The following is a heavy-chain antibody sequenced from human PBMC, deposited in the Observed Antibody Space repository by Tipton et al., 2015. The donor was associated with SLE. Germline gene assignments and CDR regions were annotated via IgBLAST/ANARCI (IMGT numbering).Heavy chain of an antibody. V-gene: IGHV4-34*01. Sequence: TLSLTCAVYGGSFSGYYWSWIRQPPGKGLEWIGEINHSGSTNYNPSLKSRVTISVDTSKNQFSLKLNSVTAADTAVYYCAREAVDKDGALDIWGQGTTVIVSS. CDR3: AREAVDKDGALDI. D-gene: IGHD5-24*01. J-gene: IGHJ3*02. CDR2: INHSGST. CDR1: GGSFSGYY.